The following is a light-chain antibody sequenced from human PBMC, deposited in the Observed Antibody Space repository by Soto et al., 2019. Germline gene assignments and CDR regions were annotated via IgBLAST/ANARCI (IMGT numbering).Light chain of an antibody. Sequence: NFMLTQPHSVSESPGKAVIMSCTRSSGSIASNYAQWYQQRPGSSPTTVIYEDNQRPSGVPDRFSGSIDSSSNSASLTISGLETEDEADYYCQSYDATNQVFGGGTKLNVL. CDR1: SGSIASNY. CDR3: QSYDATNQV. CDR2: EDN. J-gene: IGLJ3*02. V-gene: IGLV6-57*01.